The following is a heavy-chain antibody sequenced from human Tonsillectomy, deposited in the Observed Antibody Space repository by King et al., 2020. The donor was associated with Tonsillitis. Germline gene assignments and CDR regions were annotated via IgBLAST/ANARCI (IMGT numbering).Heavy chain of an antibody. J-gene: IGHJ5*02. CDR1: GFTFGDYA. CDR2: IRSKAYGGTT. CDR3: TRGNIAAPGVWFDP. Sequence: VQLVESGGGLVQPGRSLRLSCTASGFTFGDYAMSWFRQAPGKGLEWVGFIRSKAYGGTTEYAASVKGRFTISGDDSKSIAYLQMNSLKTEDTAVYYCTRGNIAAPGVWFDPWGQGTLVTVSS. V-gene: IGHV3-49*03. D-gene: IGHD6-13*01.